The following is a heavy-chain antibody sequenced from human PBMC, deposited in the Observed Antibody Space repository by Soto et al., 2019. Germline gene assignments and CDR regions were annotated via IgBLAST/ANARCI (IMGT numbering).Heavy chain of an antibody. CDR1: GGTFSSYA. D-gene: IGHD5-18*01. Sequence: SVKVSCKASGGTFSSYAIIWVRQAPGQGLEWMGGIIPIFGTANYAQKFQGRVTITADESTSTAYMELSSLRSEDTAVYYCARAYTAMALSYYYGMDVWGQGTTVTVSS. CDR2: IIPIFGTA. J-gene: IGHJ6*02. V-gene: IGHV1-69*13. CDR3: ARAYTAMALSYYYGMDV.